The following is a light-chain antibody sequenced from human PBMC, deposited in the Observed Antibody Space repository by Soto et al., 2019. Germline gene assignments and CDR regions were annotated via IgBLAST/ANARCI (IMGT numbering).Light chain of an antibody. CDR1: QSVRSSY. Sequence: TVLTQSPGPLSLSPGERATLSCRSSQSVRSSYLAWYQQKPGQAPRLLIYGASSRATGIPDRFSGSGSGTDVTLTISRLEPEEFAGYYCQQYGSSPWTFGQGTKVDI. V-gene: IGKV3-20*01. CDR3: QQYGSSPWT. CDR2: GAS. J-gene: IGKJ1*01.